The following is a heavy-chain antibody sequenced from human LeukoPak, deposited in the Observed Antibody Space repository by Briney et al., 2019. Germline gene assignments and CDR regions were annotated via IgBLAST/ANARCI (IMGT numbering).Heavy chain of an antibody. CDR2: ISSSSSYI. CDR3: ARDSVGLAN. V-gene: IGHV3-21*01. D-gene: IGHD1-26*01. J-gene: IGHJ4*02. Sequence: GGSLRLSCAASGFTFSSYSMNCVRQAPGKGLEGVSSISSSSSYIYYADSVKGRFTISRDNAKNSLYLQMTSLRAEDTAVYYCARDSVGLANWGQGTLVTVSS. CDR1: GFTFSSYS.